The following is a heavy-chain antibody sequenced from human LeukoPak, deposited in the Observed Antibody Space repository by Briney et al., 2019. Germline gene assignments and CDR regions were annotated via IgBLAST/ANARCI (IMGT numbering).Heavy chain of an antibody. CDR3: ARSFGGSYSFDY. J-gene: IGHJ4*02. CDR1: GGTFSSYA. Sequence: SVKVSCKASGGTFSSYAISWVRQAPGQGLEWMGGIIPIFGTANYAQKFQGRVTITADKSTSTAYMELSSPRSEDTAVYYCARSFGGSYSFDYWGQGTLVTVSS. D-gene: IGHD1-26*01. V-gene: IGHV1-69*06. CDR2: IIPIFGTA.